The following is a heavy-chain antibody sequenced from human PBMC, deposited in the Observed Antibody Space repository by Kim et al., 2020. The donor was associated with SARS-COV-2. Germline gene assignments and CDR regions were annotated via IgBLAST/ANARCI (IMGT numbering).Heavy chain of an antibody. CDR2: ITWNSGSM. V-gene: IGHV3-9*01. CDR3: AKVMGVRSAYYPMDV. J-gene: IGHJ6*02. D-gene: IGHD1-26*01. Sequence: GGSLRLSCAASGFTFDDYAMHWVRQAPGKGLEWVSGITWNSGSMNYADAVKGRFTISRDNAKNSLYLQMNSLRGEDTALYYCAKVMGVRSAYYPMDVWGQGTTVTVSS. CDR1: GFTFDDYA.